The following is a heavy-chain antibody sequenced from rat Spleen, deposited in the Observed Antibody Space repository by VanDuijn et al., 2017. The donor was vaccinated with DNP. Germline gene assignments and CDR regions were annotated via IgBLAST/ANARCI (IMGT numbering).Heavy chain of an antibody. V-gene: IGHV5S10*01. CDR2: IIYDGSRT. D-gene: IGHD1-6*01. Sequence: EVQLVESGGGLVQPGRSLKLSCSASGFTFSDYNMAWVRQAPKKGLEWVAAIIYDGSRTYYRDSVQGRFTISRDNAKDTLYLQMDSLRSEDTATYYCATRDYYTGPYNWFAYWGQGTLVTVSS. J-gene: IGHJ3*01. CDR1: GFTFSDYN. CDR3: ATRDYYTGPYNWFAY.